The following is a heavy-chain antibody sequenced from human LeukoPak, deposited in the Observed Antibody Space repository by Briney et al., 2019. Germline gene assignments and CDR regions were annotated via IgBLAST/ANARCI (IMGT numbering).Heavy chain of an antibody. CDR1: GGSISSSSYY. D-gene: IGHD3-3*01. J-gene: IGHJ4*02. CDR2: IYTSGST. CDR3: AGDDFWSGYYAFFDY. Sequence: PSETLSLTCTVSGGSISSSSYYWSWIRQPAGKGLEWIGRIYTSGSTNYNPSLKSRVTMLVDTSKNQFSLKLSSVTAADTAVYYCAGDDFWSGYYAFFDYWGQGTLVTVSS. V-gene: IGHV4-61*02.